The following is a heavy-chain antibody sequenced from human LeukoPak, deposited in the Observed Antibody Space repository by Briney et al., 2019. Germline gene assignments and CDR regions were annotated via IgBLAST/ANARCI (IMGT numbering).Heavy chain of an antibody. V-gene: IGHV1-69*01. CDR2: ILPIFRMT. CDR3: ARTIRGY. D-gene: IGHD3-10*01. J-gene: IGHJ4*02. CDR1: GGTFRNYP. Sequence: SVKVSCKASGGTFRNYPISWVRQAPGQGLEWMGGILPIFRMTNYAEKFQGRVTITADESTTTAYLELSSLRSEDTAVYYCARTIRGYWGQGTLVTVSS.